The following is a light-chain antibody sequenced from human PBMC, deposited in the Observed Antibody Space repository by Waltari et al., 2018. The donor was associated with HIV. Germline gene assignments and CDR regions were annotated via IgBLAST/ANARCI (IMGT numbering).Light chain of an antibody. CDR1: NIGFKN. CDR3: QVWDSSTVV. CDR2: RDS. J-gene: IGLJ2*01. V-gene: IGLV3-9*01. Sequence: SYELTQPLSVSVALGQTVNITCGGNNIGFKNVHWYQQKPGQAPMLVIYRDSNRPSGIPELFSGSNSENTATLTISRAQAGDEADYYCQVWDSSTVVFGGGTKLTVL.